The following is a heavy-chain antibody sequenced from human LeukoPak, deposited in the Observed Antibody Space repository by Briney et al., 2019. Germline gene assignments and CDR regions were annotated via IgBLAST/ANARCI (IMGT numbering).Heavy chain of an antibody. Sequence: GGSLRLSCEASGFTFNDAWMSWIRQAPGKGLEWVGRVRTTAEGETTDYAAPVRGRFIISRDDSKNMVFLQMNRLKTEDTAMYYYTEGLGKTDDVPWGQGPVVSVPS. J-gene: IGHJ5*02. D-gene: IGHD3-3*01. CDR2: VRTTAEGETT. V-gene: IGHV3-15*01. CDR1: GFTFNDAW. CDR3: TEGLGKTDDVP.